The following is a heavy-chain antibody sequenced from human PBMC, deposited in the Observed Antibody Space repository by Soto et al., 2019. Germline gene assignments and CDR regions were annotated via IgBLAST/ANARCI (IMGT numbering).Heavy chain of an antibody. CDR1: GGSISSSSYY. CDR3: ARYCSGGSCQGGSDY. CDR2: IYYSGST. Sequence: QLQLQESGPGLVKPSETLSLTCTVSGGSISSSSYYWGWIRQPPGKGLEWIGSIYYSGSTYYNPSLKSRVTISVVTSKNQFSLKVSSVTAADTAVYYCARYCSGGSCQGGSDYWGQGTLVTVSS. J-gene: IGHJ4*02. V-gene: IGHV4-39*01. D-gene: IGHD2-15*01.